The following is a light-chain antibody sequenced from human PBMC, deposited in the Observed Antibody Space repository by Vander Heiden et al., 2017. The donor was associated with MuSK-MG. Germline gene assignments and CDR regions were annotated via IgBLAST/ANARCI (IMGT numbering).Light chain of an antibody. J-gene: IGKJ1*01. CDR2: WAS. Sequence: IVLTQSPDSLAVSLGERATIHCKSSQSVLYSSNNKNYLAWYQQKPGQPPKLLIYWASTRESGVPDRVSGSGSGTEFTLTISSLQAEDVAVYYCLQYYTTPPWTFGQGTKVEIK. CDR1: QSVLYSSNNKNY. CDR3: LQYYTTPPWT. V-gene: IGKV4-1*01.